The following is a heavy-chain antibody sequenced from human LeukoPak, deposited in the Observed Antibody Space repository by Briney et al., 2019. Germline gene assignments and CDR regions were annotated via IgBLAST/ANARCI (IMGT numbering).Heavy chain of an antibody. V-gene: IGHV1-2*02. Sequence: GASVKVSCKASGYTFTDYYMHWVRQAPGQGLDWMGWIDPNSGGTKYAQRFQGRVTMTRDTPINTVYMELSRLRSDDTAVYYCARDRSGYIYGKTRPYGENWFDPWGQGTLVTVSS. CDR2: IDPNSGGT. CDR1: GYTFTDYY. D-gene: IGHD5-18*01. J-gene: IGHJ5*02. CDR3: ARDRSGYIYGKTRPYGENWFDP.